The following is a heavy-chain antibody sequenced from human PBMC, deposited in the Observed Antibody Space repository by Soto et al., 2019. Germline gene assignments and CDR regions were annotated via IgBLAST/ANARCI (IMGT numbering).Heavy chain of an antibody. Sequence: LSLTCAISADSVSSNRAAGTWIRQSPSRALQWLGRTYYRSKWYNDYAVSVKSRITINPDTSKNQFSLQLNSVTPEDTAVYYCARGVWFGEQDYYYYGMDVWGQGTTVPGAS. CDR3: ARGVWFGEQDYYYYGMDV. CDR2: TYYRSKWYN. J-gene: IGHJ6*02. CDR1: ADSVSSNRAA. V-gene: IGHV6-1*01. D-gene: IGHD3-10*01.